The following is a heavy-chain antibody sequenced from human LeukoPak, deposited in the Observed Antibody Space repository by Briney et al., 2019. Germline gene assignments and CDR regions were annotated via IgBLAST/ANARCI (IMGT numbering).Heavy chain of an antibody. D-gene: IGHD3-10*01. J-gene: IGHJ5*02. Sequence: KPSETLSLTCTVSGYSISSGYSWSWIRQPPGKGLEWIGYIYHSGSTYYNPSLKSRVTISVDRPKNQFSLKLSSVTAADTAVYYCARCKWFGELLGFDPWGQGTLVTVSS. CDR1: GYSISSGYS. CDR2: IYHSGST. CDR3: ARCKWFGELLGFDP. V-gene: IGHV4-30-2*01.